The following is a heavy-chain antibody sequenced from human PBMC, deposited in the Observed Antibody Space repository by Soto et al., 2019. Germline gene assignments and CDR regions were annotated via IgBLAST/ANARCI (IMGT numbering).Heavy chain of an antibody. J-gene: IGHJ6*02. Sequence: QLGGSLRLSCAASGFTFSSYAMHWVRQAPGKGLEWVAVISYDGSNKYYADSVKGRFTISRDNSKNTLYLQMNSLRAEDTAVYYCARDEARVGATDLGYYYYYYGMDVWGQGTTVTVSS. CDR2: ISYDGSNK. V-gene: IGHV3-30-3*01. D-gene: IGHD1-26*01. CDR1: GFTFSSYA. CDR3: ARDEARVGATDLGYYYYYYGMDV.